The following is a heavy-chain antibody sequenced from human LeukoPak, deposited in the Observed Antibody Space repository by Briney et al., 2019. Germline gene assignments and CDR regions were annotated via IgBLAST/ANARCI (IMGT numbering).Heavy chain of an antibody. CDR1: GFTFSNAW. J-gene: IGHJ3*02. CDR3: TTSGYSYGHDPFDI. Sequence: GGSLRLSCAASGFTFSNAWMSWVRQAPGKGLEWVGRIKSKTDGGTTDYAAPVKGRFTISRDDSKNTLYLQMNSLKTEDTAVYYCTTSGYSYGHDPFDIWGQGTMVTVSS. D-gene: IGHD5-18*01. V-gene: IGHV3-15*01. CDR2: IKSKTDGGTT.